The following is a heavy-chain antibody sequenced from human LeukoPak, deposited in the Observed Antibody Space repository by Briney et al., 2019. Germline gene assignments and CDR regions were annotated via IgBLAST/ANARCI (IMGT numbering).Heavy chain of an antibody. CDR3: ARRIREMVRGSQGPHNWFDP. V-gene: IGHV4-59*08. D-gene: IGHD3-10*01. J-gene: IGHJ5*02. CDR2: IYYSGST. CDR1: GGSISSYY. Sequence: PSETLSLTCTVSGGSISSYYWSWIRQPPGKGLEWIGYIYYSGSTNYNPSLKSRVTISVDTSKNQFSLKLSSVTAADTAVYYCARRIREMVRGSQGPHNWFDPWGQGTLVTVSS.